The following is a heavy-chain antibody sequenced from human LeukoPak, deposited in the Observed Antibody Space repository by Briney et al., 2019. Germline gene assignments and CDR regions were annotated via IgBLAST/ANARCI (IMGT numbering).Heavy chain of an antibody. V-gene: IGHV3-53*01. CDR1: GFTVDDNY. J-gene: IGHJ4*02. D-gene: IGHD6-13*01. Sequence: GGSRRLSCAASGFTVDDNYMSWVRQAPGKGLEWVSVIYSGGSTYYADSVKGRFTISRDISKNTLNLQMNSLRVEDTAVYYCARHSEYGTSWFDYWGQGTPVTVSS. CDR3: ARHSEYGTSWFDY. CDR2: IYSGGST.